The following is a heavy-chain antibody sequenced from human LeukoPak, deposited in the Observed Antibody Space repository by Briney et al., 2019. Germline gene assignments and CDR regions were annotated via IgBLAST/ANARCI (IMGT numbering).Heavy chain of an antibody. V-gene: IGHV3-23*01. CDR1: GFTFGSYA. CDR3: AKGFGHFDY. J-gene: IGHJ4*02. CDR2: TSGGGEST. D-gene: IGHD3-10*01. Sequence: GGSLRLSYAASGFTFGSYAMSWVRQAPGKGLEWVSATSGGGESTYYANSVKGRFTISRDNSKNTLYLQMNSLRAEDTAVYYCAKGFGHFDYWGQGTLVTVSS.